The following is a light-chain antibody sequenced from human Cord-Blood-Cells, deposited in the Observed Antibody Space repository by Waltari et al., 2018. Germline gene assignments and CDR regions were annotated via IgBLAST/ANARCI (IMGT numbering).Light chain of an antibody. CDR2: DVS. V-gene: IGLV2-14*01. CDR3: SSYTSSSTYV. J-gene: IGLJ1*01. Sequence: QSALTQPASVSGSPGQSITLSCTGTSSDVGGYNYVSWYQQHPGKAPKPMIYDVSKRPAGVSNRFSGSKSGNTASLTISGLQAEDEADYYCSSYTSSSTYVFGTGTKVTVL. CDR1: SSDVGGYNY.